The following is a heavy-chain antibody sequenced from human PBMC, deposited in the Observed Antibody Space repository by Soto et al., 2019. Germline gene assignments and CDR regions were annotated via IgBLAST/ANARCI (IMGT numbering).Heavy chain of an antibody. Sequence: XGSLRLSCSASRFTFSSYAMSWVRQAPGKGLEWVSAISGSGGRTYYADSVKGRFTISRDNSKNSLYLQMNSLRAEDTAVYYCAKDWLTGTTGNFDYWGQGNLVTVSS. D-gene: IGHD1-7*01. CDR2: ISGSGGRT. J-gene: IGHJ4*02. CDR1: RFTFSSYA. CDR3: AKDWLTGTTGNFDY. V-gene: IGHV3-23*01.